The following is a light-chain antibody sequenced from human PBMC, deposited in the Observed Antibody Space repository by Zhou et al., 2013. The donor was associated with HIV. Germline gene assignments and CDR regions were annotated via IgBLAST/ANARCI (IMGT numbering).Light chain of an antibody. CDR3: QQAHSFPYT. CDR2: KAS. CDR1: QSITNW. J-gene: IGKJ2*01. V-gene: IGKV1-5*03. Sequence: DIQMTQSPSTLSASVGDRVTITCRASQSITNWLAWYQQKLGKAPKLLIYKASSVERGVPSRFSGGGSGTEFTLTISSLQPEDFATYFCQQAHSFPYTFGQGTKLEIK.